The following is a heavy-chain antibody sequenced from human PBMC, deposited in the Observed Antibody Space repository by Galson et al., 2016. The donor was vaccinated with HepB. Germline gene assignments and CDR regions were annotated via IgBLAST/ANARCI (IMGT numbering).Heavy chain of an antibody. Sequence: SLRLSCAASEFTFSSYAMSWVRQAPGKGLEWVAAISNDGSKEYYADSVKGRVTISRDNSKNMLYLQVSSLSTEDTGVYYCSLANDVDYWGQGTLVTVSS. J-gene: IGHJ4*02. CDR1: EFTFSSYA. V-gene: IGHV3-30*03. CDR2: ISNDGSKE. CDR3: SLANDVDY. D-gene: IGHD2-8*01.